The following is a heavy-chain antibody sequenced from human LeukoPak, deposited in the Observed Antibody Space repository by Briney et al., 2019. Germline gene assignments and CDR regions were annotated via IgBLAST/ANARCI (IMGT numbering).Heavy chain of an antibody. J-gene: IGHJ4*02. D-gene: IGHD6-19*01. CDR3: ARDLPSSGLDY. CDR1: GGSFSGYY. CDR2: IYTSGST. V-gene: IGHV4-4*07. Sequence: PSETLSLTCAVYGGSFSGYYWSWIRQPAGKGLEWIGRIYTSGSTNYNPSLKSRVTMSVDTSKNQFSLKLSSVTAADTAVYYCARDLPSSGLDYWGQGTLVTVS.